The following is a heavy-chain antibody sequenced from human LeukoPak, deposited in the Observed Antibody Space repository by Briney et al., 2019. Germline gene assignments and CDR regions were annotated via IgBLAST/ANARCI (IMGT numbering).Heavy chain of an antibody. J-gene: IGHJ4*02. CDR3: ARADYGGRFDY. CDR2: IYTSGST. V-gene: IGHV4-61*02. CDR1: GGSISSGSYY. D-gene: IGHD4-23*01. Sequence: SETLSLTCTVSGGSISSGSYYWSWIRQPAGKGLEWIGRIYTSGSTEYNPSLKSRVTISVDTSKNQFSLKLSSVTAADTAVYYCARADYGGRFDYWGQGTLVTVFS.